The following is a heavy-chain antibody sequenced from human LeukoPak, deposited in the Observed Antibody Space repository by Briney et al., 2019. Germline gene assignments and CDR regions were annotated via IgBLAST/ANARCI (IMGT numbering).Heavy chain of an antibody. D-gene: IGHD1-26*01. CDR3: AKGGKWDVTPFDY. V-gene: IGHV3-23*01. J-gene: IGHJ4*02. CDR1: GFAFTIYA. CDR2: ISGGGGST. Sequence: GGSLRLSCAASGFAFTIYAMSWDRQAPGKGLEWVSTISGGGGSTYYADSVKGRFTISRDNSKNTLYLQVNSLRAEDTAVYYCAKGGKWDVTPFDYWGQGTLVTVSS.